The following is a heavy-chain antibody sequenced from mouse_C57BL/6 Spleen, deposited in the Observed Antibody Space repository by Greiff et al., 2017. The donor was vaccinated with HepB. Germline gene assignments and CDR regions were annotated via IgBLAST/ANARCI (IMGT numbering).Heavy chain of an antibody. CDR3: ARIAGSSSYWYFDV. CDR1: GFSLSTFGMG. CDR2: SWWDDDK. V-gene: IGHV8-8*01. D-gene: IGHD1-1*01. Sequence: QVTLKVSGPGILQPSQTLSLTCSFSGFSLSTFGMGVGWIRQPPGKGLEWLAHSWWDDDKYYNPALKSRLTISKDTSKKQVILKIANVDTADTATYYCARIAGSSSYWYFDVWGTGTTVTVSS. J-gene: IGHJ1*03.